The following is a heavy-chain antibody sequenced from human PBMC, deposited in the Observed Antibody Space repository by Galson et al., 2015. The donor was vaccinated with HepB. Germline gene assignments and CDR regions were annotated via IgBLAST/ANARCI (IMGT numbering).Heavy chain of an antibody. Sequence: SLRLSCAASGFTFSDYYMSWIRQAPGKGLEWVSYISSSSSYTNYADSVKGRFTISRDNAKNSLYLQMNSLRAEDTAVYYCARGGSELEPDVLFDYWGQGTLVTVSS. CDR2: ISSSSSYT. D-gene: IGHD1-1*01. CDR3: ARGGSELEPDVLFDY. J-gene: IGHJ4*02. V-gene: IGHV3-11*06. CDR1: GFTFSDYY.